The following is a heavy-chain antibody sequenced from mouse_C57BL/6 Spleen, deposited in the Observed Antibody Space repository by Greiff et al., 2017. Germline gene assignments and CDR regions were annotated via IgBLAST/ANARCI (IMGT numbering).Heavy chain of an antibody. V-gene: IGHV5-16*01. J-gene: IGHJ4*01. CDR2: INYDGSST. CDR3: ARDHAGYAMDY. CDR1: GFTFSDYY. Sequence: EVQLQESEGGLVQPGSSMKLSCTASGFTFSDYYMAWVRQVPEKGLEWVANINYDGSSTYYLDSLKSRFIISRDNAKNILYLQMSSLKSEDTATYYCARDHAGYAMDYWGQGTSVTVSS.